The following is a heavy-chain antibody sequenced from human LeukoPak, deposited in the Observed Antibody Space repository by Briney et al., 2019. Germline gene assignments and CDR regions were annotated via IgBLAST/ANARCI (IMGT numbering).Heavy chain of an antibody. CDR3: ARDYGDSKSGLG. Sequence: PSETLSLTCAVYGGSFSGYYWSWIRQPPGKGLEWIGEINHSGSTNYNPSLKSRVTISVDTSKNQFSLKLSSVTAADTAVYYCARDYGDSKSGLGWGQGTLVTVSS. J-gene: IGHJ4*02. CDR1: GGSFSGYY. CDR2: INHSGST. V-gene: IGHV4-34*01. D-gene: IGHD4-17*01.